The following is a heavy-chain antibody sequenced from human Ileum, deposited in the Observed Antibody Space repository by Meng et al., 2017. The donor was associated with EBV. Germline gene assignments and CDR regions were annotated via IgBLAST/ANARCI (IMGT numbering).Heavy chain of an antibody. Sequence: QVQLQESGQGLVTPSETLSLTCAVSGDSISNTAWWSWVRQPPGKGLEWIGESHHSGSTNYSPSLKSRVTISVDMSKNQFSVQLSSVTAADTAMYYCARNGYYAIDLWGQGTLVTVSS. CDR1: GDSISNTAW. CDR3: ARNGYYAIDL. D-gene: IGHD2-8*01. CDR2: SHHSGST. V-gene: IGHV4-4*02. J-gene: IGHJ4*02.